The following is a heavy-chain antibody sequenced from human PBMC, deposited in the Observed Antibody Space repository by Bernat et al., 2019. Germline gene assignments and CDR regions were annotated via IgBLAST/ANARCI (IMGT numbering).Heavy chain of an antibody. CDR3: ARDSSMPMDV. CDR1: GGSFSGYY. V-gene: IGHV4-34*01. Sequence: QVQLQQWGAGLLKPSETLSLTCAVYGGSFSGYYWSWIRQPPGKGLEWIGEINHSGSTNYNPSLKSRVTISVDTSKTQFSLKLSSVTAADTAVYYCARDSSMPMDVWGQGTTVTVSS. J-gene: IGHJ6*02. CDR2: INHSGST. D-gene: IGHD2/OR15-2a*01.